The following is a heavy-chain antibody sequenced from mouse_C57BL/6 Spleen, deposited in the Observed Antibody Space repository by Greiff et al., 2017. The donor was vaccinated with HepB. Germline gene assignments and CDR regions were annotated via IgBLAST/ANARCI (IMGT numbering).Heavy chain of an antibody. J-gene: IGHJ3*01. CDR2: ISDGGSYT. V-gene: IGHV5-4*01. CDR1: GFTFSSYA. CDR3: ARDHSAFAY. Sequence: DVRLVESGGGLVKPGGSLKLSCAASGFTFSSYAMSWVRQTPEKRLEWVATISDGGSYTYYPDNVKGRFTISRDNAKNNLYLQMSHLKSEDTAMYYCARDHSAFAYWGQGTLVTVSA.